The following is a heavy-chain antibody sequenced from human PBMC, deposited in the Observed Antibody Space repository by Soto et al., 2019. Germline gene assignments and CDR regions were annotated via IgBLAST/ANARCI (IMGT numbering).Heavy chain of an antibody. CDR3: AAEYSSSSPQDYYYYGMDV. J-gene: IGHJ6*02. D-gene: IGHD6-6*01. Sequence: SVKVSCKASGFTFTSSAVQWVRQARGQRLEWIGWIVVGSGNTNYAQKFQERVTITRDMSTSTAYMELSSLRSEDTAVYYCAAEYSSSSPQDYYYYGMDVWGQGTTVTVSS. CDR2: IVVGSGNT. V-gene: IGHV1-58*01. CDR1: GFTFTSSA.